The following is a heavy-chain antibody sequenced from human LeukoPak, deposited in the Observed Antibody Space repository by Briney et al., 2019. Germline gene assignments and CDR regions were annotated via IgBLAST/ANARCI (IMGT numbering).Heavy chain of an antibody. CDR1: GFTFDDYA. D-gene: IGHD6-13*01. CDR2: ISWNSGSI. V-gene: IGHV3-9*03. J-gene: IGHJ4*02. Sequence: GGSLRLSCAASGFTFDDYAMHWVRQAPGKGLEWVSGISWNSGSIGYADSVKGRFTISRDNAKTSLYLQMNSLRAEDMALYYCAKDIGAAGTSYYFDYWGQGTLVTVSS. CDR3: AKDIGAAGTSYYFDY.